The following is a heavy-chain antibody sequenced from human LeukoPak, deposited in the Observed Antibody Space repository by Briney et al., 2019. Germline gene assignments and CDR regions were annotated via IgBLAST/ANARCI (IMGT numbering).Heavy chain of an antibody. D-gene: IGHD3-10*01. CDR3: ARGTKLEPGSYDGMDV. CDR1: GYTLTELS. Sequence: ASVKVSCKVSGYTLTELSMHWVRQAPGKGLEWMGGFDPEDGETIYAQKFQGRVTMTEDTSTDTAYMELSSLRSEDTAVYYCARGTKLEPGSYDGMDVWGQGTTVTVPS. J-gene: IGHJ6*02. V-gene: IGHV1-24*01. CDR2: FDPEDGET.